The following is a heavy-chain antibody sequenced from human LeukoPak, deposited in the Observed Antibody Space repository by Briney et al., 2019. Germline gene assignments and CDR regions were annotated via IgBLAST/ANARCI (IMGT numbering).Heavy chain of an antibody. J-gene: IGHJ3*02. CDR2: IYYSGST. D-gene: IGHD3-10*01. V-gene: IGHV4-39*01. Sequence: PSETLSLTCTVSGGSISSSSYYWGWIRQPPGKGLEWIGSIYYSGSTYYNLSLKSRVTISVDTSKNQFSLKLSSVTAADTAVYYCASPGGGAFDIWGQGTMVTVSS. CDR1: GGSISSSSYY. CDR3: ASPGGGAFDI.